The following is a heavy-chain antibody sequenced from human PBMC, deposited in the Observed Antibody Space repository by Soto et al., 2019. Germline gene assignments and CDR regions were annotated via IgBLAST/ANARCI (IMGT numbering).Heavy chain of an antibody. J-gene: IGHJ4*02. CDR3: AKMWGSSASGYRDFDY. CDR2: ISWDGGST. CDR1: GFTFDDYT. Sequence: EVQLVESGGVVVQPGGSLRLSCAASGFTFDDYTMHWVRQAPGKGLEWVSLISWDGGSTYYADSVKGRFTISRDNSKNSLYLQMNSLRTEDTALYYCAKMWGSSASGYRDFDYWGQGTLVTVSS. D-gene: IGHD6-19*01. V-gene: IGHV3-43*01.